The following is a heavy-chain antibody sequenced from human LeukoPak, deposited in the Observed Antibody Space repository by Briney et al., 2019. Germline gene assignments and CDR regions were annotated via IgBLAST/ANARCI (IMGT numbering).Heavy chain of an antibody. CDR3: AKGSGSYQGSFGMDV. V-gene: IGHV3-30*18. CDR2: ISYDGSNK. Sequence: GGSLRLSCAAYGFTFSIYGMHWVRQAPGKGLEWVAVISYDGSNKYYADSVKGRFTISRDNSKNTLYLQMNSLRAEDTAVYYCAKGSGSYQGSFGMDVWGQGTTVTVSS. CDR1: GFTFSIYG. J-gene: IGHJ6*02. D-gene: IGHD1-26*01.